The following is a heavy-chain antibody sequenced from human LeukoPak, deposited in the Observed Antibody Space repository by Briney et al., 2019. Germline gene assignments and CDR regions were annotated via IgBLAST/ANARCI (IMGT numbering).Heavy chain of an antibody. V-gene: IGHV3-66*01. CDR3: AREGIAAARDYFDY. J-gene: IGHJ4*02. D-gene: IGHD6-13*01. CDR1: GFTFSSYA. CDR2: IYSGGST. Sequence: GGSLRLSCAASGFTFSSYAMSWVRQAPGKGLEWVSVIYSGGSTYYADSVKGRFTISRDNSKNTLYLQMNSLRAEDTAVYYCAREGIAAARDYFDYWGQGTLVTVSS.